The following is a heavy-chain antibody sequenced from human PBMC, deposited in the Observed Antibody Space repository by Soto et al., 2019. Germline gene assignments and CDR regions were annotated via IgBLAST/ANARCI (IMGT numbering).Heavy chain of an antibody. CDR2: IYYSGST. Sequence: PSETLSLTCTVSGGSISSGGYYWSWIRQHPGKGLEWIGYIYYSGSTYYNPSLKSRVTISVDTSKNQFSLKLSSVTAADTAVYYCARDPCSSTSCYEHYGMDVWGQGTTVTVSS. D-gene: IGHD2-2*01. CDR3: ARDPCSSTSCYEHYGMDV. J-gene: IGHJ6*02. V-gene: IGHV4-31*03. CDR1: GGSISSGGYY.